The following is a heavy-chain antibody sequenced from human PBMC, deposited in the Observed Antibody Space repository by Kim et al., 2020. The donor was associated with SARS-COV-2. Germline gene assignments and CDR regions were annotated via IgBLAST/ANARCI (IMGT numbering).Heavy chain of an antibody. CDR3: ASSILYGSCGTSYDDGFDY. CDR1: GFTFSTYA. J-gene: IGHJ4*02. V-gene: IGHV3-33*01. Sequence: GGSLRLSCAASGFTFSTYAMNWVRQAPGKGLEWVSTIRDDGNKKHYGDSVKGRFTISRDNPKKTLYLQMIGMRAEDTALYYCASSILYGSCGTSYDDGFDYWGQGTLVTVSS. D-gene: IGHD2-15*01. CDR2: IRDDGNKK.